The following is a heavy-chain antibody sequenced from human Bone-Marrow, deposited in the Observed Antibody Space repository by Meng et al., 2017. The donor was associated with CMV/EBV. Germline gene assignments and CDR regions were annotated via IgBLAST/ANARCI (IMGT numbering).Heavy chain of an antibody. Sequence: GESLKISCAASGFTFDDYTMHWVRQAPGRGLEWVSLIRWDGGITYYADSVKGRFTISKDNSKSSLYLQMNSLRTEDAALYYCATGDHRGGYYVDAFDIWGQGTMVTVSS. V-gene: IGHV3-43*01. CDR3: ATGDHRGGYYVDAFDI. CDR2: IRWDGGIT. CDR1: GFTFDDYT. D-gene: IGHD4-17*01. J-gene: IGHJ3*02.